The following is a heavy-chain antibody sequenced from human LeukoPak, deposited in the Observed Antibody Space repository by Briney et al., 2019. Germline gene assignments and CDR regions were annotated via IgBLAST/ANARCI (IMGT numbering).Heavy chain of an antibody. CDR3: AKVRRSFTTSDNWFDP. J-gene: IGHJ5*02. Sequence: GGSLRLSCAASGFTFGNYAMHWVRQAPGKGLEWVAFISYDGSSQYYSDSVKGRFTISRDNSKNTLYLQMNSLRAEDTAVFYCAKVRRSFTTSDNWFDPWGQGTLVTVSS. V-gene: IGHV3-30*04. D-gene: IGHD1-14*01. CDR2: ISYDGSSQ. CDR1: GFTFGNYA.